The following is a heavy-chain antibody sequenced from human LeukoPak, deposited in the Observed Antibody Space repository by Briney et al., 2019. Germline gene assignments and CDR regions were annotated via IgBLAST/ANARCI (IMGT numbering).Heavy chain of an antibody. CDR3: ARNVNSNSVLVVDWFDP. Sequence: ASVKVSCKASGYTFTSYYMNWVRQAPGQGLEWMGIINPSGGSTSYAQKFQGRVTMTRDTSTSTVYMELSSLRSEDTAVYYCARNVNSNSVLVVDWFDPWCQGTLVTVSS. CDR2: INPSGGST. CDR1: GYTFTSYY. D-gene: IGHD4-11*01. V-gene: IGHV1-46*01. J-gene: IGHJ5*02.